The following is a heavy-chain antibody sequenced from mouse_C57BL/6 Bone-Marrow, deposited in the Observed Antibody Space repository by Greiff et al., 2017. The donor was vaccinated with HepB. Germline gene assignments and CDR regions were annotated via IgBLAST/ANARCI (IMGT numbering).Heavy chain of an antibody. CDR3: ATYYGSPWYFDV. CDR2: IDPSDSYT. Sequence: QVQLQQPGAELVKPGASVKLSCKASGYTFTSYWMQWVKQRPGQGLEWIGEIDPSDSYTNYNQKFKGKATLTVDTSSRTAYMQLSSLTSEDSAVYYCATYYGSPWYFDVWGTGTTVTVSS. J-gene: IGHJ1*03. D-gene: IGHD1-1*01. V-gene: IGHV1-50*01. CDR1: GYTFTSYW.